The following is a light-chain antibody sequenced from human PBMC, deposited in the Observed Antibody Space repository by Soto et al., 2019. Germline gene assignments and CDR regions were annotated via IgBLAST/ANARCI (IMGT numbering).Light chain of an antibody. CDR2: DAS. CDR3: HQYHSLPLT. V-gene: IGKV1-5*01. J-gene: IGKJ4*01. CDR1: QNINNW. Sequence: GDRVTITCRASQNINNWIAWYQQKPGKAPKFLIYDASTLESGVPSRFSGSGFGTEFSLTISSLQPDDFGSYYCHQYHSLPLTFGGGTKVEIK.